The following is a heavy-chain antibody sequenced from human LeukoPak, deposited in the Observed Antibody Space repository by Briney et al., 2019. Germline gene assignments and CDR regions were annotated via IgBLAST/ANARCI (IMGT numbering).Heavy chain of an antibody. CDR1: GGSISSGGYS. D-gene: IGHD2-2*01. V-gene: IGHV4-30-2*01. Sequence: PSETLSLTCAVSGGSISSGGYSWSWIRQPPGKGLEWIGYICHSGSTYYNPSLKSRVTISVDTSKNQFSLKLSSVTAADTAVYYCARGLYCSSTSCYYYYYYYGMDVWGQGTTVTVSS. CDR3: ARGLYCSSTSCYYYYYYYGMDV. J-gene: IGHJ6*02. CDR2: ICHSGST.